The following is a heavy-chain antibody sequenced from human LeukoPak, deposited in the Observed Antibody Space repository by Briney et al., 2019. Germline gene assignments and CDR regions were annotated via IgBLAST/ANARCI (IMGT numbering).Heavy chain of an antibody. CDR2: ISNSGSST. V-gene: IGHV3-48*03. J-gene: IGHJ2*01. D-gene: IGHD6-6*01. CDR1: GFIFSNYE. CDR3: ARWTRVSSTSLWYFDL. Sequence: GGSLRLSCAASGFIFSNYEMNWVREAPGKGLECVSYISNSGSSTYYADSVKGRFTISRDNAKNSLYLQMNSLRAEDTAVYYCARWTRVSSTSLWYFDLWGRGDLVTVSS.